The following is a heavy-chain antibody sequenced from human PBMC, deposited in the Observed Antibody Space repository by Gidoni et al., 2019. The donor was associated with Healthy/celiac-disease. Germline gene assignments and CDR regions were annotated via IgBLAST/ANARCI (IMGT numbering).Heavy chain of an antibody. V-gene: IGHV3-30-3*01. CDR1: GFTFSSYA. CDR3: AGSYQLLSGYYYYYGMDV. CDR2: ISYDGSNK. J-gene: IGHJ6*02. Sequence: QVQLVESGGGVVQPGRSLRLSCAASGFTFSSYAMHWVRQAPGKGLEWVAVISYDGSNKYYADSVKGRFTISRDNSKNTLYLQMNSLRAEDTAVYYCAGSYQLLSGYYYYYGMDVWGQGTTVTVSS. D-gene: IGHD2-2*01.